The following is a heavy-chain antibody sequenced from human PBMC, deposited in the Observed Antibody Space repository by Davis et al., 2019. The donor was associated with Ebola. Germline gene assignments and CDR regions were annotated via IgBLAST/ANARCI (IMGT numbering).Heavy chain of an antibody. V-gene: IGHV3-15*01. CDR2: IKSKTDGGTT. CDR3: AKFLRWSPGPDAFDI. J-gene: IGHJ3*02. CDR1: GFTFSNAW. Sequence: GESLKISCAASGFTFSNAWMSWVRQAPGKGLEWVGRIKSKTDGGTTDYAAPVKGRFTISRDDSKNTLYLQMNSLKTEDTAVYYCAKFLRWSPGPDAFDIWGQGTMVTVSS. D-gene: IGHD4-23*01.